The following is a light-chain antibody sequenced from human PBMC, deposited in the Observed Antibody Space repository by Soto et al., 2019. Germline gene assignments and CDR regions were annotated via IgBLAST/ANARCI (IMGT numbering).Light chain of an antibody. J-gene: IGKJ5*01. CDR3: QQYDNWPPT. V-gene: IGKV3-11*01. CDR2: DAS. CDR1: QSVSNY. Sequence: EIVLTQSPATPSLSAGERATLSCRASQSVSNYLAWYQQKPGQAPRLLIYDASNRATGIPAKFSGSASGTDFTLTISSLEPEDFAVYYCQQYDNWPPTFGQGTRLEIK.